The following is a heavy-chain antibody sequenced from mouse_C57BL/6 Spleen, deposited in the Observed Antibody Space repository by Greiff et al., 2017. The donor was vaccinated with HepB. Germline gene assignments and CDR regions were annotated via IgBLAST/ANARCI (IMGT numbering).Heavy chain of an antibody. CDR3: TRDRYGDGSGRYFDV. V-gene: IGHV5-9-1*02. D-gene: IGHD1-1*01. J-gene: IGHJ1*03. CDR1: GFTFSSYA. Sequence: EVKLVESGEGLVKPGGSLKLSCAASGFTFSSYAMSWVRQTPEKRLEWVAYISSGGDYIYYADTVKGRFTISRDNARNTLYLQMSSLKSEDTAMYYCTRDRYGDGSGRYFDVWGTGTTVTVSS. CDR2: ISSGGDYI.